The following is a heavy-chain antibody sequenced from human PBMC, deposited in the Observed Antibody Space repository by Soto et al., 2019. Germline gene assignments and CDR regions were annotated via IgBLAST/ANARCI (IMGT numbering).Heavy chain of an antibody. J-gene: IGHJ4*02. V-gene: IGHV4-59*01. D-gene: IGHD1-26*01. CDR3: ASYIEGGGGRGY. CDR2: THGSGIT. CDR1: GGSITGYH. Sequence: QVQLQESGLGLVKPSETLSLTCTVSGGSITGYHWSWIRQPPGKGLEWIGYTHGSGITNNNPSLQSRVTISVDTSKNHFSLKLSSVTASDTAVYYCASYIEGGGGRGYWGQGHLLTVSS.